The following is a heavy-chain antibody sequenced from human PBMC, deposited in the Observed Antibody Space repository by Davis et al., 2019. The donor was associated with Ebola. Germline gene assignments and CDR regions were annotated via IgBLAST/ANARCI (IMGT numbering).Heavy chain of an antibody. CDR2: IYYSGST. Sequence: MPSETLSLTCSVSGGSISSGDYYWSWIRQPPGKGLEWIGNIYYSGSTYYSPSLKTRVTISVDTSNNQFSLRLRSVTAADTAVYYCAALFSGSYLAYVDVWGKGTTVTVS. CDR1: GGSISSGDYY. CDR3: AALFSGSYLAYVDV. D-gene: IGHD1-26*01. V-gene: IGHV4-30-4*01. J-gene: IGHJ6*03.